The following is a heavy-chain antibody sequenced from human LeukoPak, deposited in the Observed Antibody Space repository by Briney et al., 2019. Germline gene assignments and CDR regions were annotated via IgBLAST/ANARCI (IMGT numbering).Heavy chain of an antibody. CDR3: ARALYYYYYMDV. CDR1: GVSINNSPYY. V-gene: IGHV4-39*01. Sequence: PSETLSLTCTVSGVSINNSPYYWGWIRQPPEKGLEWIGNIFYDGSTDYNPSLKSRVIISLDTSKSQFSLELRSVTAADTAVYYCARALYYYYYMDVWGNGTAVTVSS. J-gene: IGHJ6*03. CDR2: IFYDGST.